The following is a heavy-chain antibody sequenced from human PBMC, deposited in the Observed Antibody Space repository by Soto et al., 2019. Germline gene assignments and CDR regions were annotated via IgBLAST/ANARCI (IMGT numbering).Heavy chain of an antibody. CDR3: ARDAGGLYDSSGYSNWFDP. V-gene: IGHV4-59*01. CDR2: IYYSGST. CDR1: GGSISSYY. J-gene: IGHJ5*02. Sequence: SQTLSLTCTVSGGSISSYYWSWIRQPPGKGLEWIGYIYYSGSTNYNPSLKSRVTTSVDTSKNQFSLKLSSVTAADTAVYYCARDAGGLYDSSGYSNWFDPWGQGTLVTVSS. D-gene: IGHD3-22*01.